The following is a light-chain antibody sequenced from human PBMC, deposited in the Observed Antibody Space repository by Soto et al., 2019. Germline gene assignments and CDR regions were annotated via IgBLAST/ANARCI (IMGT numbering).Light chain of an antibody. Sequence: QSVLTQPASVSGSPGQSITISCTGTSSHIGLYHYVSWFQQHPGKVPKLVIFEVNYLPSGVSDRFSGSKSGNTASLPITGLLAEDEADYSCTSCITANTRCVFGSGTKLTVL. V-gene: IGLV2-14*01. J-gene: IGLJ1*01. CDR1: SSHIGLYHY. CDR3: TSCITANTRCV. CDR2: EVN.